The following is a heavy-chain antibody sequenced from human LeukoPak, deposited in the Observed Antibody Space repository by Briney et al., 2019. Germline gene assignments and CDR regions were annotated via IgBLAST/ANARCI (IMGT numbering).Heavy chain of an antibody. D-gene: IGHD3-22*01. CDR2: ISSSSSTI. J-gene: IGHJ4*02. CDR3: ARDHYDSSGYRLDY. Sequence: PGGSLRLSCAASGFTFSSYSMNWVRQAPGQGLEWISYISSSSSTIYYADSVKGRFTISRDNAKNSLYLQMNSLRDEDTAVYYCARDHYDSSGYRLDYWGQGTLVTVSS. CDR1: GFTFSSYS. V-gene: IGHV3-48*02.